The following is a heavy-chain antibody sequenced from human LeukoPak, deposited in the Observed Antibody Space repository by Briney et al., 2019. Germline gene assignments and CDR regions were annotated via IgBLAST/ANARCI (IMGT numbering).Heavy chain of an antibody. D-gene: IGHD3-3*01. CDR1: GGSISSSSYY. J-gene: IGHJ4*02. CDR2: IYYSGST. V-gene: IGHV4-39*07. Sequence: PSETLSLTCTVSGGSISSSSYYWGWIRQPPGKGLEWIGSIYYSGSTYYNPSLKSRVTISVDTSKNQFSLKLSSVTAADTAVYYCARGRFLEWLSPAHFDYWGQGTLVTVSS. CDR3: ARGRFLEWLSPAHFDY.